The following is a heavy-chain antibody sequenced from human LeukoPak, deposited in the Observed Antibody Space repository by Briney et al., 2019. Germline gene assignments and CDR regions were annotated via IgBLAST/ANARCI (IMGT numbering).Heavy chain of an antibody. Sequence: QPGGSLRLSCVVSGFTFSSYDMHWVRQAPGKGLEWVAFISYDGSNTYSADSVKGRFTISRDNSENTLYLQMNSLRAVDTAVYFCAKLRGVNTRFRHLDYWGQGTLVTVSS. D-gene: IGHD2-2*02. J-gene: IGHJ4*02. CDR2: ISYDGSNT. CDR1: GFTFSSYD. CDR3: AKLRGVNTRFRHLDY. V-gene: IGHV3-30*02.